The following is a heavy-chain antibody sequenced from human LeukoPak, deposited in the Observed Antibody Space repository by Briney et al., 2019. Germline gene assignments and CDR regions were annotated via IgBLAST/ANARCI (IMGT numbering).Heavy chain of an antibody. D-gene: IGHD6-13*01. Sequence: PSETLSLTCTVSGGSISSSYSYWGWIRQPPGKGLEWIGTIYYSGTTYYNPSLKSRVTISVDTSKNQFSLKLSSVTAADTAVYYCARQGIAAAGFDYWGQGTLVTVSS. CDR1: GGSISSSYSY. J-gene: IGHJ4*02. CDR2: IYYSGTT. V-gene: IGHV4-39*01. CDR3: ARQGIAAAGFDY.